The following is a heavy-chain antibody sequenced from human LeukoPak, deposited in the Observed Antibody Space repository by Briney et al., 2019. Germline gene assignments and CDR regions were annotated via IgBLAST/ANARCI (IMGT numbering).Heavy chain of an antibody. CDR3: AREGYYDFWTPSYYFDY. CDR2: IYHSGST. D-gene: IGHD3-3*01. J-gene: IGHJ4*02. Sequence: GSLRLSCAAFGFTVSSNYMSWVRQAPGKGLEWIGSIYHSGSTYYNPSLNSRVTISVDTSKNQFSLKQSSVTAADTAVYYCAREGYYDFWTPSYYFDYWGQGTLVTVSS. V-gene: IGHV4-38-2*02. CDR1: GFTVSSNY.